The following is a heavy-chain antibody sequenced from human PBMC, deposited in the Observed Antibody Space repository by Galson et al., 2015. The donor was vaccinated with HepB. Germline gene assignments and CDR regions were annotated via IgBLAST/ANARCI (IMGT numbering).Heavy chain of an antibody. CDR2: IYPGDSDT. CDR1: GYSFTSYW. Sequence: QSGAEVKKPGESLKISCKGSGYSFTSYWIGWVRQMPGKGLEWMGIIYPGDSDTRYSPSFQGQVTISADKSISTAYLQWSSLKASDTAMYYCARPMVRGVNYASDARDYWGQGTLVTVSS. V-gene: IGHV5-51*03. J-gene: IGHJ4*02. D-gene: IGHD3-10*01. CDR3: ARPMVRGVNYASDARDY.